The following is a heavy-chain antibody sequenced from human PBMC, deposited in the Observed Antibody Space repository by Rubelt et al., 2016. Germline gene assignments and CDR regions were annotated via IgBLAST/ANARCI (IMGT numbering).Heavy chain of an antibody. CDR3: ARGRFLEWLPPDY. CDR1: GGSISSSSYY. V-gene: IGHV4-39*01. J-gene: IGHJ4*02. CDR2: IYYSGST. Sequence: QLQLQESGPGLVKPSETLSLTCTVSGGSISSSSYYWGWIRQPPGKGLEWIGSIYYSGSTYYNPSLKSRVTISVATSKNQLSLKLSSWTAADPAVYYCARGRFLEWLPPDYWGQGTLVTVSS. D-gene: IGHD3-3*01.